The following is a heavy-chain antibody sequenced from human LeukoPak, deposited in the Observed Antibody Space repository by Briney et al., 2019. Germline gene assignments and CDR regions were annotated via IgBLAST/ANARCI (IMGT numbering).Heavy chain of an antibody. CDR2: ISGSGGST. CDR3: AKERTGRESPAAPSFDY. V-gene: IGHV3-23*01. D-gene: IGHD6-25*01. CDR1: GFTFSSYA. Sequence: GGSLRLSCAASGFTFSSYAMSWVRQAPGKGLEWVSAISGSGGSTYYADSVKGRFTISRDNSKNTLYLQINSLRAEDTAVYYCAKERTGRESPAAPSFDYWGQGTLVTVSS. J-gene: IGHJ4*02.